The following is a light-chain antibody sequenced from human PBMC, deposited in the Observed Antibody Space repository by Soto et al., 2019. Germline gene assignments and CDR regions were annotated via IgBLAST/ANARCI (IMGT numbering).Light chain of an antibody. J-gene: IGLJ3*02. CDR3: AVWDDSLDAWV. V-gene: IGLV1-44*01. Sequence: QSVLTQPPSASGAPGQRVTISSSGGSSNIGSNSVTWYQQLPGTAPRLLIYSDNQRPSGVPDRFSGSRSGTSASLAITGLQSEDEADYYYAVWDDSLDAWVFGGGTQLTVL. CDR1: SSNIGSNS. CDR2: SDN.